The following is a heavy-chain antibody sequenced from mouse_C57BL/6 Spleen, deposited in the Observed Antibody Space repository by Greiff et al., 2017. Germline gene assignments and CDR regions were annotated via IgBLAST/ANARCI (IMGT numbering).Heavy chain of an antibody. Sequence: QVQLQQPGAELVMPGASVKLSCKASGYTFTSYWMHWVKQRPGQGLEWIGEIDPSDSYTNYNQKFKGKSTLTVDKSSSTAYMQLSSLTSEDSAVYYCARRTTVGYFDVWGTGTTGTVSS. J-gene: IGHJ1*03. CDR3: ARRTTVGYFDV. CDR2: IDPSDSYT. D-gene: IGHD1-1*01. CDR1: GYTFTSYW. V-gene: IGHV1-69*01.